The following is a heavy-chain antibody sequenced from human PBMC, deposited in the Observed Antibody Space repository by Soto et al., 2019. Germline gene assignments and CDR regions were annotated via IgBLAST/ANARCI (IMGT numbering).Heavy chain of an antibody. V-gene: IGHV4-39*01. CDR2: IYYNRST. D-gene: IGHD4-17*01. CDR1: GASMTSSSYF. Sequence: PSETLSLTCTISGASMTSSSYFWGVVRQPPGWGLEWIGTIYYNRSTYYSTSLKSRVALSVDTSKNLFPLSPMSVTAAHTAMYYCAMTTVTSPDYFDFWGQGALVTVS. J-gene: IGHJ4*02. CDR3: AMTTVTSPDYFDF.